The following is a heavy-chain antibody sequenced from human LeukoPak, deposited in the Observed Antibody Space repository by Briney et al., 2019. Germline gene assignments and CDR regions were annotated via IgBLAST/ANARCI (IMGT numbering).Heavy chain of an antibody. V-gene: IGHV4-59*08. D-gene: IGHD6-13*01. CDR3: ARSNIYSSNWKFDY. J-gene: IGHJ4*02. CDR2: IYHSGST. CDR1: GGSISSYY. Sequence: SETLSLTCSVSGGSISSYYWSWIRQPPGKGLEWIGYIYHSGSTNYNPSLRSRVTISVDTSKNQFSLKLSSMTAADTAVYYCARSNIYSSNWKFDYWGQGTLVAVSS.